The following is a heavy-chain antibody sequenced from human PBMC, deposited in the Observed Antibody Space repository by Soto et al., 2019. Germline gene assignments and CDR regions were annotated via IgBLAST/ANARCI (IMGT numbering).Heavy chain of an antibody. J-gene: IGHJ4*02. D-gene: IGHD6-19*01. CDR3: AKDRRIAVSHFDF. CDR2: ISGPGGST. Sequence: GSLRLSCAASGFTFTKFAMSWVRQAPGKGLEWVAAISGPGGSTNYAESVKGRFTISRDNSKDTVSLQMNSLRVEDTAVYFCAKDRRIAVSHFDFWGQGTLVTVSS. V-gene: IGHV3-23*01. CDR1: GFTFTKFA.